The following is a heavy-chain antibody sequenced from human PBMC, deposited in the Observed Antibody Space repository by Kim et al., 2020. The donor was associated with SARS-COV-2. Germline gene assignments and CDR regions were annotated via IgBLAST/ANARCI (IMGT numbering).Heavy chain of an antibody. J-gene: IGHJ6*02. CDR2: ISYDGSNK. CDR3: ARSGSGSYPLYGMDV. Sequence: GGSLRLSCAASGFTFSSYAMHWVRQAPGKGLEWVAVISYDGSNKYYADSVKGRFTISRDNSKNTLYLQMNSLRAEDTAVYYCARSGSGSYPLYGMDVWGQGTTVTVSS. CDR1: GFTFSSYA. V-gene: IGHV3-30*04. D-gene: IGHD3-10*01.